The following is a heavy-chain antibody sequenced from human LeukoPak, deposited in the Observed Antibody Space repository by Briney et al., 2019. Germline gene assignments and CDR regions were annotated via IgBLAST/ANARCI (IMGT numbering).Heavy chain of an antibody. CDR3: ARMVGCLEDYFDY. J-gene: IGHJ4*02. D-gene: IGHD1-26*01. CDR1: GFSLSTSGMS. CDR2: IDWDDDE. Sequence: SGPTLVNPTQTLTLTCTFSGFSLSTSGMSVSWIRQPPGKAVEWLSRIDWDDDEYYSTSLKTRLTISKDTSKNQVVLTMTNMDPVDTATYYCARMVGCLEDYFDYWGQRTLVTVSS. V-gene: IGHV2-70*11.